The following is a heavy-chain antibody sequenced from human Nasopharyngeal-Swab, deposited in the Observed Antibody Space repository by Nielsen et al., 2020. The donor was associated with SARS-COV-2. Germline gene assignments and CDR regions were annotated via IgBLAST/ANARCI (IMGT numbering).Heavy chain of an antibody. D-gene: IGHD1-26*01. Sequence: WIRQPPGKGLEWVANIKQDGSEKYYVDSVKGRFTISRDNAKNSLYLQMNSLRAEDTAVYYCARDGLVGATTGLDIWGQGTMVTVS. V-gene: IGHV3-7*01. CDR2: IKQDGSEK. J-gene: IGHJ3*02. CDR3: ARDGLVGATTGLDI.